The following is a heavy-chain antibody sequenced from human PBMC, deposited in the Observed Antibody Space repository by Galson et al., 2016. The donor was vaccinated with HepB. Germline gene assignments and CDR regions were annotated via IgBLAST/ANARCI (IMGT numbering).Heavy chain of an antibody. CDR1: GDSISSGTYY. D-gene: IGHD6-13*01. J-gene: IGHJ4*02. V-gene: IGHV4-39*01. Sequence: ETLSLTCTVSGDSISSGTYYWGWIRQPPGKGLEWIGTIYSGGRTYYNPSLMSRLTISVDTSKNQFSLRLSSVTAADTAVYYCARHGRTAAVEFDYWGQGTLVTVSS. CDR3: ARHGRTAAVEFDY. CDR2: IYSGGRT.